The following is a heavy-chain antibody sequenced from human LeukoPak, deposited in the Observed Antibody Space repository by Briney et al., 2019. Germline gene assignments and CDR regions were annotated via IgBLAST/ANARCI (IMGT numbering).Heavy chain of an antibody. Sequence: GASVKVSCKASGYTFTAYYYIHWVRQAPGQGLEWMGWINPNSGGTNYAQKCQGRVTMTRDTSISTAYMELSRLRSDDTAVYYCARGRGNYDILTDYYEGNCFDPWGQGTLVTVSS. J-gene: IGHJ5*02. CDR1: GYTFTAYYY. V-gene: IGHV1-2*02. D-gene: IGHD3-9*01. CDR2: INPNSGGT. CDR3: ARGRGNYDILTDYYEGNCFDP.